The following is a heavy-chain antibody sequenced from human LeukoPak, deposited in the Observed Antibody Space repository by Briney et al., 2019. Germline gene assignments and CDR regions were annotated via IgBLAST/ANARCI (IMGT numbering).Heavy chain of an antibody. D-gene: IGHD2-2*01. CDR1: GFTFSSYA. Sequence: PGGSLRLSCAASGFTFSSYAMHWVRQAPGKGLEWVAVISYDGSNKYYADSVKGRFTISRDNSKNTLYLQMNSLRAEDTAVYHCAREPADYYYYYGMDVWGKGTTVTVSS. J-gene: IGHJ6*04. V-gene: IGHV3-30*04. CDR3: AREPADYYYYYGMDV. CDR2: ISYDGSNK.